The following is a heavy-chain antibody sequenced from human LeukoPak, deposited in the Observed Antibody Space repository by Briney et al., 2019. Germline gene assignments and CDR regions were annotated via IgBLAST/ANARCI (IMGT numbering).Heavy chain of an antibody. CDR2: ISHNGGTT. Sequence: GGSLRLSCGASGLPFSVYAMHWVRQAPGKGLEYVSAISHNGGTTYYANSVKGRFTISRDNSKDTLYLQMGSLRLEDMAVYYCARDGPVYTYYQLSHYYYGMDVWGQGTTVTVSS. CDR1: GLPFSVYA. J-gene: IGHJ6*02. CDR3: ARDGPVYTYYQLSHYYYGMDV. D-gene: IGHD2-2*01. V-gene: IGHV3-64*01.